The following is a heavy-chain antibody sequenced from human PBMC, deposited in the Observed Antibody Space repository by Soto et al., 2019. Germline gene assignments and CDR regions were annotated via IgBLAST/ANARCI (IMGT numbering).Heavy chain of an antibody. J-gene: IGHJ5*01. V-gene: IGHV4-34*01. CDR1: GGSFTPYQ. Sequence: XTLSLPCAVYGGSFTPYQWSFIRQSPGKRLEWIGEIDHTGRTNYNPSVKGRVTMSVDTSKNQFSLKLWSVTAAHTAVYYCARSMNDQNHHQWGFDSWGQGTLGTVS. CDR2: IDHTGRT. D-gene: IGHD1-1*01. CDR3: ARSMNDQNHHQWGFDS.